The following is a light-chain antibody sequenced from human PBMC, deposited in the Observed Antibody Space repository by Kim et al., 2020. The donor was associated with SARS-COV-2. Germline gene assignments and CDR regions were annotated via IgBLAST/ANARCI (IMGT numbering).Light chain of an antibody. CDR1: QSVSSY. V-gene: IGKV3-11*01. Sequence: WSPGERATLSCRASQSVSSYLAWYQQKPGQAPRLLIYDASNRATGIPARFSGSGSGTDFTLTISSLEPEDFALYYCQQRGDWPYTFGQGTKLEI. CDR3: QQRGDWPYT. CDR2: DAS. J-gene: IGKJ2*01.